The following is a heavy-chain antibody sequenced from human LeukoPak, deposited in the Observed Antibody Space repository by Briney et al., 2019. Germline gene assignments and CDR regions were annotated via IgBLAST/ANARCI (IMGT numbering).Heavy chain of an antibody. D-gene: IGHD3-10*01. CDR2: IYYSGST. Sequence: ASETLSLTCTVSGGSISSYYWSWIRQPPGKGLEWIGYIYYSGSTNYNPSLQSRVTISLDTSKNQFSLKLTSVTAADTAVYYCARHGGVVRGEGSDAFDIWGQGTMVTVSS. CDR1: GGSISSYY. V-gene: IGHV4-59*08. CDR3: ARHGGVVRGEGSDAFDI. J-gene: IGHJ3*02.